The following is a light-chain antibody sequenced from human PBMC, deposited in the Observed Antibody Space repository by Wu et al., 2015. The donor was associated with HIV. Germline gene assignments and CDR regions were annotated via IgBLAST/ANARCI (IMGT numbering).Light chain of an antibody. J-gene: IGKJ4*01. CDR2: GAS. CDR3: HQYSSSPIT. V-gene: IGKV3-20*01. Sequence: ETVLTQSPGTLSLSPGERATLSCRASQSVEFNFLAWYQQKPGQVPSLLIYGASRRAIGIPDRFSGSGSGTDFTLTISRLEPEDFAVYYCHQYSSSPITFGGGPKVE. CDR1: QSVEFNF.